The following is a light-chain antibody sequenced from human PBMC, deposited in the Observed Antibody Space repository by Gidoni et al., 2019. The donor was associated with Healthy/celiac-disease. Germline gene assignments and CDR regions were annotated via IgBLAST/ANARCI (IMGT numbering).Light chain of an antibody. CDR2: DAS. Sequence: EIVLTQSPATPSLSPGERATLSCRASQSVSSYLAWYQQKPGQAPRLLIYDASNRATGIPARFSGSGSGTDFTLTISSLEPEDFAVYYGQQRSNWSWTFGQGTKVEIK. CDR3: QQRSNWSWT. J-gene: IGKJ1*01. V-gene: IGKV3-11*01. CDR1: QSVSSY.